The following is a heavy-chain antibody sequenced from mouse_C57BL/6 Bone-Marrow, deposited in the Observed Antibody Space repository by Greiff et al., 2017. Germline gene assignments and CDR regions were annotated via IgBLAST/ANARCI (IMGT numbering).Heavy chain of an antibody. V-gene: IGHV1-69*01. CDR1: GYTFTSYW. Sequence: QVQLQQPGAELVMPGASAKLSCKASGYTFTSYWMHWVKQRPGQGLEWIGEIDPSDSYTNYNQKFKGKSTLTVDKSSSTAYMQLSSLTSEDSAVYYCARKEEIYYYGTVAMDYWGQGTSVTVSS. CDR2: IDPSDSYT. J-gene: IGHJ4*01. D-gene: IGHD1-1*01. CDR3: ARKEEIYYYGTVAMDY.